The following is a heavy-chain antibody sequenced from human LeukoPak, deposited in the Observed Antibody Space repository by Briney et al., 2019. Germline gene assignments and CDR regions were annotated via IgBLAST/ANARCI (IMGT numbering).Heavy chain of an antibody. CDR3: ERLGYVYYESRGYPYYFDY. V-gene: IGHV5-51*01. D-gene: IGHD3-22*01. CDR1: GYSFTSYC. Sequence: GASLQISCKASGYSFTSYCSGWVRQMPGQRLEWMGIINPGDSDTRYSPSFQGQVTISAYKSTSTAYLQWSRLNASATAMSYSERLGYVYYESRGYPYYFDYWGQGTLVTVSS. CDR2: INPGDSDT. J-gene: IGHJ4*02.